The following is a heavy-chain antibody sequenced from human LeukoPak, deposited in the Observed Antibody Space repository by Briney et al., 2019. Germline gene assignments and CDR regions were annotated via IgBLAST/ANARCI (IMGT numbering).Heavy chain of an antibody. Sequence: GGSLRLSCAASGFTFDDYAMHWVRQAPGKGLEWVSLISGDGGSTYYADSAKGRFTISRDNSKNSLYLQMNSLRTEDTALYYCAKSSGTAMVRGYFDYWGQGTLVTVSS. CDR2: ISGDGGST. J-gene: IGHJ4*02. CDR3: AKSSGTAMVRGYFDY. V-gene: IGHV3-43*02. D-gene: IGHD5-18*01. CDR1: GFTFDDYA.